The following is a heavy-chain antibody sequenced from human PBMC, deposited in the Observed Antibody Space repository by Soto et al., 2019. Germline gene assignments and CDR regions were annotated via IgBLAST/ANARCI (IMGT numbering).Heavy chain of an antibody. J-gene: IGHJ4*02. D-gene: IGHD2-2*02. CDR3: AYRVVPAAIHAD. V-gene: IGHV3-23*01. Sequence: GSLRLSCAASGFTFSSYAMSWVRQAPGKGLEWVSAISGSGGSTYYADSVKGRFTISRDNSKNTLYLQMNSLRAEDTAVYYCAYRVVPAAIHADWGQGTLVPVSS. CDR2: ISGSGGST. CDR1: GFTFSSYA.